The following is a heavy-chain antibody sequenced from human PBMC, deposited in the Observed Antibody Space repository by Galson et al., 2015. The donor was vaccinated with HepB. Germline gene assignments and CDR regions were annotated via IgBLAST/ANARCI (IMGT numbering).Heavy chain of an antibody. Sequence: SVKVSCKASGGTFSSYAISWVRQAPGQGLEWMGGIIPIFGTANYAQKFQGRVTITADESTSTAYMELSRLRSDDTAVYYCARGGVGATRSGYYYMDVWGKGTTVTVSS. CDR3: ARGGVGATRSGYYYMDV. V-gene: IGHV1-69*13. CDR2: IIPIFGTA. CDR1: GGTFSSYA. D-gene: IGHD1-26*01. J-gene: IGHJ6*03.